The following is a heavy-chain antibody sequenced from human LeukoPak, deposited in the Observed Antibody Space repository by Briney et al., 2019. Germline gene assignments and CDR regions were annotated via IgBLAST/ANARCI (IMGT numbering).Heavy chain of an antibody. V-gene: IGHV1-69*04. CDR3: ARDGSGSYVLYYYYGMDV. D-gene: IGHD3-10*01. CDR2: ISPILGLR. Sequence: SVKVSCKTSGSTFIRDTISWVRQAPGQGLEWMGRISPILGLRNFAQKFQGRVTITADKSTSTAYMELSSLRSEDTAVYYCARDGSGSYVLYYYYGMDVWGKGTTVTVSS. J-gene: IGHJ6*04. CDR1: GSTFIRDT.